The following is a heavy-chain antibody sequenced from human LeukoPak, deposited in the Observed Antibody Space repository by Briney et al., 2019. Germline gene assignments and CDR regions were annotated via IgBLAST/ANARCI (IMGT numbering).Heavy chain of an antibody. CDR3: ATRYPYSYYYGMDV. J-gene: IGHJ6*02. Sequence: ASVKVSCKASGYTFTSYDINWVRQATGQGLEWMGWMNPNSGNTGYAQKFQGRVTMTRNASISTAYMELSSLRSEDTAVYYCATRYPYSYYYGMDVWGQGTTVTVSS. CDR2: MNPNSGNT. CDR1: GYTFTSYD. V-gene: IGHV1-8*01. D-gene: IGHD1-1*01.